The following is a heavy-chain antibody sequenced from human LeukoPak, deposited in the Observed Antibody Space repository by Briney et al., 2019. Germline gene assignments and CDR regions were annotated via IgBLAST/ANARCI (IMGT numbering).Heavy chain of an antibody. CDR2: INHSGST. CDR3: VRQKVGSSSSAFDY. J-gene: IGHJ4*02. CDR1: GGSFSGYY. V-gene: IGHV4-34*01. D-gene: IGHD6-6*01. Sequence: PSETLSLTCAVYGGSFSGYYWSWIRQPPGKGLEWIGEINHSGSTNYNPSLKSRVTISVHTSKNQFSLNLSSVTAADTAVYYCVRQKVGSSSSAFDYWGQGTLVTVSS.